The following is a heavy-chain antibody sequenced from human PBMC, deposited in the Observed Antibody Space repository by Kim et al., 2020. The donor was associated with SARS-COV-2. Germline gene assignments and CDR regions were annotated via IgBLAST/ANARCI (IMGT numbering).Heavy chain of an antibody. D-gene: IGHD6-6*01. V-gene: IGHV4-59*01. CDR3: ARARTYSSSGDP. Sequence: YNPSPKIRVTISVNTSKNQFSLKLSSVTASDTAVYYCARARTYSSSGDPWGQGTLVTVAS. J-gene: IGHJ5*02.